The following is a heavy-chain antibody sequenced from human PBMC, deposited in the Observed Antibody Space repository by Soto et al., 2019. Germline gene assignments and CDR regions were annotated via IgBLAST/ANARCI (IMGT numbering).Heavy chain of an antibody. V-gene: IGHV4-31*03. J-gene: IGHJ1*01. CDR2: IYYSGST. CDR3: ARGPDGNYRYFQH. CDR1: GGSISSGGYY. D-gene: IGHD4-17*01. Sequence: PSETLSLTCTVSGGSISSGGYYWSWIRQHPGKGLEWIGYIYYSGSTYYNPSLKSRVTISVDTSKNQFSLKLSSVTAADTAVYYCARGPDGNYRYFQHWGQGTLVTVSS.